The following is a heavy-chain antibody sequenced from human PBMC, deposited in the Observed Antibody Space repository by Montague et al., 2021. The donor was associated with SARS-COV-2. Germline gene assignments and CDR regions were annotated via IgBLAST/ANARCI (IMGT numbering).Heavy chain of an antibody. V-gene: IGHV2-5*02. D-gene: IGHD4-17*01. CDR1: GFSLNTRGEG. Sequence: PALVKPTQTLTLTCTFSGFSLNTRGEGVGWVRQPPGKALEWLALIYWDDDKRYSPSLKSRSTISKDTTKNEVVLTVANMDPVDTATYYCARYGDYGSWFDPWGQGTLVTVSS. CDR3: ARYGDYGSWFDP. CDR2: IYWDDDK. J-gene: IGHJ5*02.